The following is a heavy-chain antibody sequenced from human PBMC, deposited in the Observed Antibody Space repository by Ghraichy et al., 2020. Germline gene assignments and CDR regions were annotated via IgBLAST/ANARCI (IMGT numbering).Heavy chain of an antibody. J-gene: IGHJ6*02. V-gene: IGHV1-18*04. Sequence: ASVKVSCKASGYTFTSYGISWVRQAPGQGLEWMGWISAYNGNTNYAQKLQGRVTMTTDTSTSTAYMELRSLRSDDTAVYYCAREDIVVVPAAIRGGYYYYGMDVWGQGTTVTVSS. CDR3: AREDIVVVPAAIRGGYYYYGMDV. CDR1: GYTFTSYG. CDR2: ISAYNGNT. D-gene: IGHD2-2*02.